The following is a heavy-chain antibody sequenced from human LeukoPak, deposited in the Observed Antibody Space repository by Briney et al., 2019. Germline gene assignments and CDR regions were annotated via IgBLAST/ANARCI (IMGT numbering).Heavy chain of an antibody. D-gene: IGHD3-22*01. V-gene: IGHV3-23*01. Sequence: GGSLRLSCAASGFTFSNYAMSWVRQAPGKGLEWVSGISDSGGSTYHADSVKGRFTISRDNSKNTLYLQMNSLRAEDTAVYYCAKDRNYYDSSGYIYYFDYWGQGTLVTVSS. CDR3: AKDRNYYDSSGYIYYFDY. J-gene: IGHJ4*02. CDR2: ISDSGGST. CDR1: GFTFSNYA.